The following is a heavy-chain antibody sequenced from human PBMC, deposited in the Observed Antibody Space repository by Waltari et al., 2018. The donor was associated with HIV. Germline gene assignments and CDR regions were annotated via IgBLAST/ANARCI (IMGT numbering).Heavy chain of an antibody. J-gene: IGHJ4*02. CDR1: RFNFSTYG. Sequence: EVELVESGGGLVQPGGSLRLSWAAFRFNFSTYGIYWVRQVPGKGLVWVSRVNGDASSTDYADSVRGRFTISRDNAKNTVFLQMDSLRAEDTAVYYCTRAVFWSTFFSDNFFDYWGQGTPLTVSS. V-gene: IGHV3-74*01. CDR2: VNGDASST. D-gene: IGHD3-3*01. CDR3: TRAVFWSTFFSDNFFDY.